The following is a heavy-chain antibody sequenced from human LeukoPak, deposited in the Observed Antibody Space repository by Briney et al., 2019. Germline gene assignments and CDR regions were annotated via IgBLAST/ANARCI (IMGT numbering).Heavy chain of an antibody. CDR2: IIPIFGTA. CDR1: GGTFSSYA. J-gene: IGHJ4*02. CDR3: ARRFGCCSKNRFSLCAAPGTL. V-gene: IGHV1-69*13. Sequence: SVKVSCKASGGTFSSYAISWVRQAPGQGLEWMGGIIPIFGTANYAQKFQGRVTITADESTSTAYMELSSLRSEDTAGYYRARRFGCCSKNRFSLCAAPGTLGGQGTLVSVSS. D-gene: IGHD2-2*01.